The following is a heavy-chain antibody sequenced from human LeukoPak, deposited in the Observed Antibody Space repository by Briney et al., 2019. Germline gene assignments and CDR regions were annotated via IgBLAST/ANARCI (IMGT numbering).Heavy chain of an antibody. CDR1: RFTFSSYG. Sequence: GGSLRLSCAASRFTFSSYGMHWVRQAPGKGLEWVAVISYDGSNKYYADSVKGRFTISRDNSKNTLYLQMNSLRAEDTAVYYCAKDYGSGSYYNWAFDIWGQGTMVTVSS. J-gene: IGHJ3*02. CDR3: AKDYGSGSYYNWAFDI. CDR2: ISYDGSNK. D-gene: IGHD3-10*01. V-gene: IGHV3-30*18.